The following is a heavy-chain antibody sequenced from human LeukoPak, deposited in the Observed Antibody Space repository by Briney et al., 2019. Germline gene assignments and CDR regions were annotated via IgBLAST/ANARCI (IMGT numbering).Heavy chain of an antibody. J-gene: IGHJ5*02. Sequence: ASVKVSCKASGGTFSSYAISWVRQAPGQGLEWMGGIIPIFGTANYAQKFQGRVTVTADESTSTAYMELSSLRSDDTAVYYCARHVSFSSSWYWFDPWGQGTLVIVSS. CDR2: IIPIFGTA. CDR3: ARHVSFSSSWYWFDP. CDR1: GGTFSSYA. V-gene: IGHV1-69*13. D-gene: IGHD6-13*01.